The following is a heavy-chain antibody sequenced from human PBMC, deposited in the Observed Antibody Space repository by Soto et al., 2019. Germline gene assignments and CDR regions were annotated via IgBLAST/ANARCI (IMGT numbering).Heavy chain of an antibody. CDR2: IFHTGSA. Sequence: QVQLQESGPGLMKPSGTLSLTCAVSGGSITSNWWSWVRQPPGKGLEWIAEIFHTGSANYNPSLIGRLTISMDKSRSHLSLTLNSVTAADTAVYYCARHIAVSGTRGFDHWGQGTLVTVSS. J-gene: IGHJ4*02. CDR1: GGSITSNW. D-gene: IGHD2-21*01. V-gene: IGHV4-4*02. CDR3: ARHIAVSGTRGFDH.